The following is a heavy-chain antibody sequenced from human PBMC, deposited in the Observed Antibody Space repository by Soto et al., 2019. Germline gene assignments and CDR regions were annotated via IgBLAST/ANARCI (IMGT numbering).Heavy chain of an antibody. CDR2: VYWNND. J-gene: IGHJ4*02. V-gene: IGHV2-5*01. D-gene: IGHD2-8*02. CDR1: GFSLTATGEG. CDR3: VPYPRAYWGIDY. Sequence: QITLEESGPTLVKPTQTLTLTCTFSGFSLTATGEGVAWIRQPPGKPLESLALVYWNNDRYSPSLRPRLTITKDTSRNQLVLTVTNMDPVDTATYYCVPYPRAYWGIDYWGQGILVTVSS.